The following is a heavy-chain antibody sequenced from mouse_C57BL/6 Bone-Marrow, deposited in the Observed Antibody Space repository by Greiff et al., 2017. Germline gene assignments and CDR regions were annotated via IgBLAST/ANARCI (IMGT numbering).Heavy chain of an antibody. Sequence: QVQLQQPGAELVRPGSSVKLSCKASGYTFTSYWMHWVKQRPIQGLEWIGNIDPSDSETHYNQKFKDKATLTVDKSSSTADMQLSSLTSEDSAVYYCARRGYWYFDVWGTGTTVTGSS. V-gene: IGHV1-52*01. J-gene: IGHJ1*03. CDR2: IDPSDSET. CDR3: ARRGYWYFDV. CDR1: GYTFTSYW.